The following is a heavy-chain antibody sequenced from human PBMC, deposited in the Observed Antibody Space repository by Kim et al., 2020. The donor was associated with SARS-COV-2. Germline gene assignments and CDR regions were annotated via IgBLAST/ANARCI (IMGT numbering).Heavy chain of an antibody. D-gene: IGHD3-10*01. J-gene: IGHJ4*02. V-gene: IGHV3-21*01. Sequence: GGSLRLSCAASGFTFSSYSMNWVRQAPGKGLEWVSSISSSSSYIYYADSVKGRFTISRDNAKNSLYLQMNSLRAEDTAVYYCARPKTGAYYFDYWGQGTLVTVSS. CDR3: ARPKTGAYYFDY. CDR2: ISSSSSYI. CDR1: GFTFSSYS.